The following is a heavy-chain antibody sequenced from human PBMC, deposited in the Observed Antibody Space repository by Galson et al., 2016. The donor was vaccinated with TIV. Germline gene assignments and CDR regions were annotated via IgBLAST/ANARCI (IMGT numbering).Heavy chain of an antibody. V-gene: IGHV1-3*01. Sequence: SVKVSCKASGYTFTIYAMQWVRQAPGQRLEWMGWINGGNGDTKYSQQFQDRLTITRDTSASTAYMELSSLRSEDTAVYYCARPPYCGGDCYKYDSWGQGTLVTVSS. CDR1: GYTFTIYA. J-gene: IGHJ4*02. CDR3: ARPPYCGGDCYKYDS. CDR2: INGGNGDT. D-gene: IGHD2-21*02.